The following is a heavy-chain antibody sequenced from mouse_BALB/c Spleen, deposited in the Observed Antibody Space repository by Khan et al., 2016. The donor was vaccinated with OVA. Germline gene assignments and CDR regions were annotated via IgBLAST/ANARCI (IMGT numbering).Heavy chain of an antibody. V-gene: IGHV5-9-3*01. CDR2: ISSDGDYT. CDR3: ARSRYGNFAY. CDR1: GFTFSTYA. D-gene: IGHD2-1*01. J-gene: IGHJ3*01. Sequence: EVELVESGGGLVKPGGSLKLSCAASGFTFSTYAMSWVRQTPEKRLEWVATISSDGDYTYYTDNVTGRFTISRDNSKNTLYLQMSMLRSEDTAMYYCARSRYGNFAYWGQGTLVTVSA.